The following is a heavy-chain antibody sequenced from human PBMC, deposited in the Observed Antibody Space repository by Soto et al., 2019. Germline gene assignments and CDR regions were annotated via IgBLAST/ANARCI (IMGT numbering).Heavy chain of an antibody. V-gene: IGHV4-31*11. Sequence: VQLQESGPGLVKPSQTLSLTCAVSDESVTSPGNYWNWIRQRPDTGLEWIGYISSGGSPFYNPSLQSRVSLSLDTSNNLFFLTLNSVTAADTAVYYCTLNHCAGGGCYDRDYWGQGTRVTVSS. J-gene: IGHJ1*01. CDR2: ISSGGSP. D-gene: IGHD2-15*01. CDR1: DESVTSPGNY. CDR3: TLNHCAGGGCYDRDY.